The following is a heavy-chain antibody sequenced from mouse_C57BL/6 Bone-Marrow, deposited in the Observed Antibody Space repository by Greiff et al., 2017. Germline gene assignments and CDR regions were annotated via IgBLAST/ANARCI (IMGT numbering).Heavy chain of an antibody. J-gene: IGHJ2*01. D-gene: IGHD1-1*01. V-gene: IGHV1-81*01. CDR2: LFPRRGNT. CDR3: ASYYGLDY. CDR1: GYTFTSYG. Sequence: VQLQESGAELARPGASVKLSCKASGYTFTSYGISWVKQRTGQGLEWIVELFPRRGNTYYNEKFKGKATLTADKSSSTAYMELRSLTSEDSAVYFCASYYGLDYWGQGTTLTVSS.